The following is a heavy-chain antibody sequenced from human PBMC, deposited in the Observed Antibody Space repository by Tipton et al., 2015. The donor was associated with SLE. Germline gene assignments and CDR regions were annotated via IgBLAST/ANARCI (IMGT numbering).Heavy chain of an antibody. Sequence: LRLSCTVSGGSISSSSYYWSWIRQPPGKGLEWIGYIYYSGSTNYNPSLKSRVTISVDTSKNQFSLKLSSVPAADTAVYYCASPAAGYDSSGLDYWGQGTLVTVSS. J-gene: IGHJ4*02. CDR2: IYYSGST. D-gene: IGHD3-22*01. V-gene: IGHV4-61*01. CDR3: ASPAAGYDSSGLDY. CDR1: GGSISSSSYY.